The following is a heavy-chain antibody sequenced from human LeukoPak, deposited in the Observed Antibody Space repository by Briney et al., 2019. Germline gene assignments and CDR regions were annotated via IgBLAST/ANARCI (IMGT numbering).Heavy chain of an antibody. Sequence: SVKVSCKASGGTLSTHAVSWMRQAPGQGLEWMGGIILISPTANYAQKFQDRVTNTMDHYTTYMELSSPRSDDTAVYYCATGRVSDTTLVSWFDTWGQGTVVTVSS. D-gene: IGHD5-18*01. J-gene: IGHJ5*02. V-gene: IGHV1-69*05. CDR2: IILISPTA. CDR1: GGTLSTHA. CDR3: ATGRVSDTTLVSWFDT.